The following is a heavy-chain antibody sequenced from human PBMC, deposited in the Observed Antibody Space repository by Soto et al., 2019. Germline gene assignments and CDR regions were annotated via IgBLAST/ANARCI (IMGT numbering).Heavy chain of an antibody. CDR3: ARLGGYYQAFDS. J-gene: IGHJ4*02. V-gene: IGHV4-39*07. Sequence: PSETLSLTCTVSGGSISSSSYYWGWNRQPPGKGLEWIGNIYYSGSTNYNPSLKSRVTISVDTSKNQFSLKLDSVTAADTAVYYCARLGGYYQAFDSWGQGTLVTVSS. CDR1: GGSISSSSYY. CDR2: IYYSGST. D-gene: IGHD3-22*01.